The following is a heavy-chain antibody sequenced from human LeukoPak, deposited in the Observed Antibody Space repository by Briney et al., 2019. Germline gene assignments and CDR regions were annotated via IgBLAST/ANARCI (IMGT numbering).Heavy chain of an antibody. CDR3: ARHVGTPYYYYYMDV. V-gene: IGHV4-39*01. CDR1: GGSISSSSYY. J-gene: IGHJ6*03. CDR2: IYYSGST. D-gene: IGHD1-1*01. Sequence: SETLSLTCTVSGGSISSSSYYWGWIRQPPGKGLEWIGSIYYSGSTYYNPSLKSRVTISVDTSKNQFSPKLSSVTAADTAVYYCARHVGTPYYYYYMDVWGKGTTVTVSS.